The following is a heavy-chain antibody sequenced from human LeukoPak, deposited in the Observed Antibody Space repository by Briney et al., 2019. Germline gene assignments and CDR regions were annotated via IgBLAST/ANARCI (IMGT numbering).Heavy chain of an antibody. V-gene: IGHV4-39*01. CDR2: IYYSGST. Sequence: PSETLSLTCAVYGGSFSSSSYYWGWIRQPPGKGLEWIGSIYYSGSTYYNPSLKSRVTISVDTSKNQFSLKLSSVTAADTAMYYCARLYGGKPGGYWGQGTLVTVSS. J-gene: IGHJ4*02. CDR3: ARLYGGKPGGY. CDR1: GGSFSSSSYY. D-gene: IGHD4-23*01.